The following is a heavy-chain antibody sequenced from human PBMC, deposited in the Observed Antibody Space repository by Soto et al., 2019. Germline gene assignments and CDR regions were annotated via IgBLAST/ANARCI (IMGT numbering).Heavy chain of an antibody. D-gene: IGHD2-2*01. CDR2: IYHSGST. Sequence: SETLSLTCAVSGGSISSGGYSWSWIRQPPGKGLEWIGYIYHSGSTYYNPSLKSRVTISVDRSKNQFSLKLSSVTAADTAVYYCATISHALYYYGMDVWGQGTTVTVSS. V-gene: IGHV4-30-2*01. CDR3: ATISHALYYYGMDV. J-gene: IGHJ6*02. CDR1: GGSISSGGYS.